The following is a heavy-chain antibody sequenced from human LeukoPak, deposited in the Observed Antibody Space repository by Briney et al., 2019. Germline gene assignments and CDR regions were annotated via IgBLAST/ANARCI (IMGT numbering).Heavy chain of an antibody. J-gene: IGHJ5*02. D-gene: IGHD2-2*01. CDR2: IIPTFGTA. V-gene: IGHV1-69*05. CDR1: GYTFTSYG. CDR3: ARVAGVVPAAMANWFDP. Sequence: SVKVSCKASGYTFTSYGISWVRQAPGQGLEWMGGIIPTFGTANYAQKFQGRVTITTDESTSTAYMELSSLRSEDTAVYYCARVAGVVPAAMANWFDPWGQGTLVTVSS.